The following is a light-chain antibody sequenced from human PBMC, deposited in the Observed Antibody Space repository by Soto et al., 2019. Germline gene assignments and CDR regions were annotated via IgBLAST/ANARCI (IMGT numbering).Light chain of an antibody. CDR1: QSISTW. Sequence: DIQMTQSPSTLSASVGDRVTITCRASQSISTWLDWYQQKPGKAPKLLIYKASSLESGVPSRFSGSGSGTEFTLTISSLQPDDFATYYCQQYNDYSPYTFGQGTKLEIK. CDR2: KAS. V-gene: IGKV1-5*03. J-gene: IGKJ2*01. CDR3: QQYNDYSPYT.